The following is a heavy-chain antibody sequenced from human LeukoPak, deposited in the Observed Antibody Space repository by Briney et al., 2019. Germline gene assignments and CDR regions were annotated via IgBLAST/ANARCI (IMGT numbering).Heavy chain of an antibody. D-gene: IGHD3-22*01. CDR2: ISWNSSGI. V-gene: IGHV3-9*01. CDR3: AKVFYDSDGFYYFGF. Sequence: GGSLRLSCAASGFTFSSYAMHWVRLPPGKGLEWVSGISWNSSGIGYADSVKGRFTISRDNAKNSLYLQMNSLRPEDTALYYCAKVFYDSDGFYYFGFWGQGTLVTVSS. CDR1: GFTFSSYA. J-gene: IGHJ4*02.